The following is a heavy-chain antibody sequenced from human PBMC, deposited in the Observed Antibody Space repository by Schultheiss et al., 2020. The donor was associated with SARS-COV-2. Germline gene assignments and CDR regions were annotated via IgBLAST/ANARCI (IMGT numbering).Heavy chain of an antibody. D-gene: IGHD2-15*01. J-gene: IGHJ6*03. CDR3: ARIVGPATYYYYMDV. CDR2: INPNSGGT. V-gene: IGHV1-2*04. CDR1: GYTFTGYY. Sequence: ASVKVSCKASGYTFTGYYMHWVRQAPGQGLEWMGWINPNSGGTNYAQKFQGWVTMTRDTSISTAYMELSRLRSDDTAVYYCARIVGPATYYYYMDVWGGGTTVTVSS.